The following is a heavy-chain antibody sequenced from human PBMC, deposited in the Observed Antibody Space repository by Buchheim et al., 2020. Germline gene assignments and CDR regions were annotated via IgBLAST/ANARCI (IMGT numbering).Heavy chain of an antibody. V-gene: IGHV4-39*01. D-gene: IGHD6-13*01. CDR2: IYYSGST. CDR1: GGSVSSSTYY. J-gene: IGHJ5*02. CDR3: ARQGYSSSWQADWFDP. Sequence: QLQLQESGPGLVKPSETLSLTCTVSGGSVSSSTYYWGWIRQPPGKGLEWIGSIYYSGSTYYNPSLKSRVTISVDTSKNQFSLKLNSVTAADTAVYYCARQGYSSSWQADWFDPWGQGTL.